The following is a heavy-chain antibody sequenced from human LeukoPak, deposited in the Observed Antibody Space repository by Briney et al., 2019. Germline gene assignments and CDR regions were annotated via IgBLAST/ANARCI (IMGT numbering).Heavy chain of an antibody. CDR2: IFYSGST. V-gene: IGHV4-39*01. D-gene: IGHD3-10*01. CDR3: ARRTRGGGEPYYYYYMDV. CDR1: GGSISSDSYS. J-gene: IGHJ6*03. Sequence: SETLSLTYTVSGGSISSDSYSWGWIRQPPGRGLEWIGNIFYSGSTYYNPSLKSRVTISVDTSNNQFSLKLSSVTAADTAVYYCARRTRGGGEPYYYYYMDVWGKGNTVTVSS.